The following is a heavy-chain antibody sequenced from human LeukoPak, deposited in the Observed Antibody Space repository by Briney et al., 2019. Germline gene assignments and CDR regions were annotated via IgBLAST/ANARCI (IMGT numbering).Heavy chain of an antibody. V-gene: IGHV3-21*01. D-gene: IGHD6-13*01. J-gene: IGHJ4*02. CDR3: VRGYSSSRYLRRGV. Sequence: PGGSLRLSCAASGFTFSSYSMNWVRQAPGKGLEWVSSISSSGSYIYYADSVKGRFTISRDNAKNSLYLQMNCLRAEDTAVYYCVRGYSSSRYLRRGVWGQGTLVTVSS. CDR2: ISSSGSYI. CDR1: GFTFSSYS.